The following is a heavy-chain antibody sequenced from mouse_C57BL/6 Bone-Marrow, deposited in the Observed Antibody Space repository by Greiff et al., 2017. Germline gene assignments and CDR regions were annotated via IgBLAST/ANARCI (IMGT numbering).Heavy chain of an antibody. CDR2: IYPGDGDT. V-gene: IGHV1-82*01. CDR3: ARDSSEYVDY. J-gene: IGHJ2*01. D-gene: IGHD3-2*02. Sequence: VQLQQSGPELVKPGASVKISCKASGYAFSSSWMNWVKQRPGKGLEWIGRIYPGDGDTNYNGKFKGKATLTSDKSSSTAYMQLSSLTSEDSAVYFCARDSSEYVDYWGQGTTLTVSS. CDR1: GYAFSSSW.